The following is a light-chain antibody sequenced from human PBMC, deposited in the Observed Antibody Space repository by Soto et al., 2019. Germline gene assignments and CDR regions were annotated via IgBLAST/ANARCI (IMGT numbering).Light chain of an antibody. CDR1: QGIRND. J-gene: IGKJ1*01. CDR2: AAS. Sequence: DIQRTQFPSSLSASVGDRVTISCRARQGIRNDLGWYQYKPGKVPKRLIDAASSLQSGVPSKFIGSVSGTEFSLAISCLQPEESATFYCRQRSTYPFTCGQATQVQIK. V-gene: IGKV1-17*01. CDR3: RQRSTYPFT.